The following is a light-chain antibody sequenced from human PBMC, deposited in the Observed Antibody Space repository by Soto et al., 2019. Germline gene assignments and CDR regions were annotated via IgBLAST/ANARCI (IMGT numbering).Light chain of an antibody. CDR2: GAS. Sequence: EIVMTQSPATLSVSPGERATLSCRASQSVSSNLAWSQQKPGQAPRLLIYGASNRATGIPARFSGSGSGTEFTLNISSLQSEDFAVYYCQQYHNWPPMYTFGHGTKLAIK. J-gene: IGKJ2*01. CDR1: QSVSSN. CDR3: QQYHNWPPMYT. V-gene: IGKV3-15*01.